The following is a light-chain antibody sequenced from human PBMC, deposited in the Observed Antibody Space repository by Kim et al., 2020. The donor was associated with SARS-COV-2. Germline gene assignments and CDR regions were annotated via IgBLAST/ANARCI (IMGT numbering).Light chain of an antibody. Sequence: EIELTQSPCTLSSSLGERVTLSCRASHSVSSRYLAWYQLKPGQAPRLLIFGASNWATGVPDRFSGSGSGTDFTLTITNLEPEDVAMYYCQQYGTLPYTFGQGTKVDIK. CDR1: HSVSSRY. V-gene: IGKV3-20*01. CDR2: GAS. CDR3: QQYGTLPYT. J-gene: IGKJ2*01.